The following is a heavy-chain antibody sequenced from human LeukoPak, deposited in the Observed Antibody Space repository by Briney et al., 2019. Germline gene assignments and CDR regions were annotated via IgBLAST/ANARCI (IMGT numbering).Heavy chain of an antibody. Sequence: KPGESLKISCKGSGYIFTRYWIGWVRQLPGKGLEWMGIMYPGDSDTRYSPSFQGQVTFSADKSISTAYLQWSSLKASDTAMYYCARLPSGYSSSWFAYWGQGTLVAVSS. CDR3: ARLPSGYSSSWFAY. CDR1: GYIFTRYW. CDR2: MYPGDSDT. V-gene: IGHV5-51*01. D-gene: IGHD6-13*01. J-gene: IGHJ4*02.